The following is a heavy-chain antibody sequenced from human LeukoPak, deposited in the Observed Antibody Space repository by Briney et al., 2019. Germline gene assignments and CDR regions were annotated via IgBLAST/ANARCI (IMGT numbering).Heavy chain of an antibody. J-gene: IGHJ4*02. CDR1: GFTFSSYA. D-gene: IGHD6-19*01. CDR3: ARSSGWYSYYFDY. CDR2: INHSGST. Sequence: GSLRLSCAASGFTFSSYAMSWVRQPPGKGLEWIGEINHSGSTNYNPSLKSRVTISVDTSKNQFSLKLSSVTAADTAVYYCARSSGWYSYYFDYWGQGTLVTVSS. V-gene: IGHV4-34*01.